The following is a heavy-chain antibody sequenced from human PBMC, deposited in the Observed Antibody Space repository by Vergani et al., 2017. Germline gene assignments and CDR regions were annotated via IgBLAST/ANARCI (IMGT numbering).Heavy chain of an antibody. CDR3: AGIGYCSSTSCYAAFDI. Sequence: QVQLQESGPGLVKPSQTLSLTCTVSGGSISSGSYYWSWIRQPAGKGLEWIGRIYTSGSTNYNPSLKSRVTISVDTSKNQFSLKLSSVTAAETAVYYCAGIGYCSSTSCYAAFDIWGQGTMVTVSS. V-gene: IGHV4-61*02. J-gene: IGHJ3*02. CDR1: GGSISSGSYY. D-gene: IGHD2-2*01. CDR2: IYTSGST.